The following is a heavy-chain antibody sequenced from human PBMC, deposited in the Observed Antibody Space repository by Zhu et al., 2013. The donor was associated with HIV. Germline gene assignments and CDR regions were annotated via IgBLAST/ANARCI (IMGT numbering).Heavy chain of an antibody. Sequence: QVQLVQSGAEVKKPGASVKVSCKASGYTFTGYYMHWVRQAPGQGLEWMGWINPNSGGTNYAQKFQGRATMTRDTSISTAYMELSRLRSDDTAVYYCARIPVWDQLLRRYGMDVWGQGDHGHRLL. CDR3: ARIPVWDQLLRRYGMDV. CDR2: INPNSGGT. D-gene: IGHD2-2*01. J-gene: IGHJ6*02. CDR1: GYTFTGYY. V-gene: IGHV1-2*02.